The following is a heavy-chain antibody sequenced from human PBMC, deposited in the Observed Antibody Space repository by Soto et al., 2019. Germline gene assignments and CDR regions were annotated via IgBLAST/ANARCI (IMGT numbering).Heavy chain of an antibody. CDR3: ARDPAP. CDR1: GGSITRGGYY. J-gene: IGHJ5*02. CDR2: IYNSGTT. V-gene: IGHV4-31*03. Sequence: QVQLQESGPGLVKPSETLSLTCTACGGSITRGGYYWSWIRQHPGKGLEWIGYIYNSGTTYYNPSLKSRVTISVDTSKNQFSLILTSVTAADTAVYYCARDPAPWGQGTLVTVSS.